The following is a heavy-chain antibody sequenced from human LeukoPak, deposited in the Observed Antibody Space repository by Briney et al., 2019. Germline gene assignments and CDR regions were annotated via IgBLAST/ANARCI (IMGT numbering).Heavy chain of an antibody. D-gene: IGHD2-2*02. J-gene: IGHJ6*03. CDR3: AGTGYCSSASCYTASRPYYYYYMDV. Sequence: KASETLSLTCTVSGGSISSGGYYWSWIRQPPGKGLEWIGYIYYSGSTNYNPSLKSRVTISVDTSKNQFSLKLSSVTAADTAVYYCAGTGYCSSASCYTASRPYYYYYMDVWGKGTTVTVSS. V-gene: IGHV4-61*08. CDR1: GGSISSGGYY. CDR2: IYYSGST.